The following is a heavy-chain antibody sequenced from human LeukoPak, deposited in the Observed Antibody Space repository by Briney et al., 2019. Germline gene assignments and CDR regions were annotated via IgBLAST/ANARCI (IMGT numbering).Heavy chain of an antibody. CDR2: INPNSGGT. J-gene: IGHJ4*02. CDR3: ARIEYSTWGIFDY. CDR1: GYTFTGYY. Sequence: GASVKVSCKASGYTFTGYYMHWVRQAPGQGLEWMGWINPNSGGTNYAQKFQGRVTMTRDTSISTAYMELSRLRSDDTAVYYCARIEYSTWGIFDYWGQGTLVTVSS. D-gene: IGHD6-6*01. V-gene: IGHV1-2*02.